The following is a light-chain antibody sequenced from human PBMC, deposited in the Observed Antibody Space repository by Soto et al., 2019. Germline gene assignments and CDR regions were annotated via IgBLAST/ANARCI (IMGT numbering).Light chain of an antibody. CDR3: QQYNSWPPIT. CDR1: ESFSSN. V-gene: IGKV3-15*01. J-gene: IGKJ5*01. CDR2: GAS. Sequence: EVVLTQSPATLSVSAGERATLSCRASESFSSNLAWYQQRPGQAPRLVIYGASTRATGIPARFSGGGSGTEFTLTISSLQSEDFAVYYCQQYNSWPPITFGQGTRLEIK.